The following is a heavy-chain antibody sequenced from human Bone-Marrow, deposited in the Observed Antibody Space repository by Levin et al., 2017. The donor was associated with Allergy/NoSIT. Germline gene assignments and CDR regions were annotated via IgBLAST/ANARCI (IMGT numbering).Heavy chain of an antibody. J-gene: IGHJ6*02. CDR2: TYYRSKWSH. V-gene: IGHV6-1*01. CDR1: GDSVSSSSGV. Sequence: ASQTLSLTCVISGDSVSSSSGVWNWIRQSPSRGLEWLGRTYYRSKWSHDSVVSMKSRITINPDTSKNQFSLHLTSVTPEDTAVYFCARGSYYSGMDVWGQGTTVTVS. CDR3: ARGSYYSGMDV.